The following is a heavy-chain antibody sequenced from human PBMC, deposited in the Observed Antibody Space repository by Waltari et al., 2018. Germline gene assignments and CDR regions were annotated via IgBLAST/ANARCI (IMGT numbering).Heavy chain of an antibody. Sequence: QVQLQQWGAGLLKPSETLSLTCAVYGGSFSGYYWSWIRQPPGKGLEWIGEINHSGSTNYNPSLKSRVTISVDTSENQFSLKLSSVTAADTAVYYCARRRGYCSSTSCFRAFDIWGQGTMVTVSS. D-gene: IGHD2-2*01. J-gene: IGHJ3*02. CDR3: ARRRGYCSSTSCFRAFDI. CDR2: INHSGST. CDR1: GGSFSGYY. V-gene: IGHV4-34*01.